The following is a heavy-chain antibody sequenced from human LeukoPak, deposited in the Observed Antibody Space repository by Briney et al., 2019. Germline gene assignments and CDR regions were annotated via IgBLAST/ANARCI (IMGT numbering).Heavy chain of an antibody. CDR1: GYTFTSYG. Sequence: GASVKVSCKASGYTFTSYGISWVRQAPGQGLEWMGWISAYNGNTNYAQKLQGRVTMTTDTSTSTAYMELRSLRSDDPAVYYCARDHEDIVVVPAAQNAFDIWGQGTMVTVSS. V-gene: IGHV1-18*01. D-gene: IGHD2-2*01. CDR2: ISAYNGNT. CDR3: ARDHEDIVVVPAAQNAFDI. J-gene: IGHJ3*02.